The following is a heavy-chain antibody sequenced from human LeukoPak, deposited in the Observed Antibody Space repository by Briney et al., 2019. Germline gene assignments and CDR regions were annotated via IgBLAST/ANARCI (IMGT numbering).Heavy chain of an antibody. CDR1: GLTFSSYG. J-gene: IGHJ4*02. V-gene: IGHV3-23*01. CDR3: ASQVEGGYFDY. Sequence: GGSLRLSCVASGLTFSSYGMSWVRQAPGKGLEWVSGISGSGSGGSTYYADSVKGRFTISRDNSKNTLYLQMNSLRAEDTAVYYCASQVEGGYFDYWGQGTLVTLSS. D-gene: IGHD2-15*01. CDR2: ISGSGSGGST.